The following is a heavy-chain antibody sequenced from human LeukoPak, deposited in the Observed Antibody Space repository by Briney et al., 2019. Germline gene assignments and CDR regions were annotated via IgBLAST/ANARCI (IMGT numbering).Heavy chain of an antibody. CDR1: GFTFSSYS. D-gene: IGHD2-15*01. J-gene: IGHJ4*02. CDR3: ARDMVVAAKDY. Sequence: GGSLRLSCAASGFTFSSYSMTWVRQAPGKGLEWVSSISSSSSYIYYADSVKGRFTISRDNAKNSLYLQMNSLRAEDTAVYYCARDMVVAAKDYWGQGTLVTVSS. CDR2: ISSSSSYI. V-gene: IGHV3-21*01.